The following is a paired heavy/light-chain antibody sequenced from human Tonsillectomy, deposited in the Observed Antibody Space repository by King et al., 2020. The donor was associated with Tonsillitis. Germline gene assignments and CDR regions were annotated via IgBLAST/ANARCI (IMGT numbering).Light chain of an antibody. CDR2: AHN. Sequence: QSVLTQPPSVSGAPGQRVTISCTGSSSNIGAGYDVHWYQQLPGTGPKLLIYAHNNRPSGIPDRFSGSKSGTSASLSITGLQAEDEGDYYCQSYDSSLNEVVFGGGTKLTVL. CDR3: QSYDSSLNEVV. J-gene: IGLJ2*01. V-gene: IGLV1-40*01. CDR1: SSNIGAGYD.
Heavy chain of an antibody. CDR3: ARRSGGYEDFDY. CDR2: IRNKLYGGAT. J-gene: IGHJ4*02. V-gene: IGHV3-49*03. Sequence: EVQLVESGGGLVQPGRSLRLSCTASGFTGSRFTFGDYAMSWFRRAPGKGLEWVGLIRNKLYGGATEYAASVKGRFTISRDDSKSIAYLQMNSLKIEDTAVYYCARRSGGYEDFDYWGQGTLVTVSS. CDR1: GFTGSRFTFGDYA. D-gene: IGHD5-12*01.